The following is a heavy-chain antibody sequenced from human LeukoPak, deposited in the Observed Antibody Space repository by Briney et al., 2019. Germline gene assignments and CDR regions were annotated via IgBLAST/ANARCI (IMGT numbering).Heavy chain of an antibody. V-gene: IGHV3-74*01. J-gene: IGHJ4*02. CDR1: GFTFSSYW. Sequence: GGSLRLSCAASGFTFSSYWMHWVRQAPGKGLVWVSRILSDGSSSTYADSVKGRFTISRDNAKNTLYLQMNGLRGEDTAVYYCARDLGYCSGGSCYDLFDYWGQGTLVTVSS. CDR2: ILSDGSSS. D-gene: IGHD2-15*01. CDR3: ARDLGYCSGGSCYDLFDY.